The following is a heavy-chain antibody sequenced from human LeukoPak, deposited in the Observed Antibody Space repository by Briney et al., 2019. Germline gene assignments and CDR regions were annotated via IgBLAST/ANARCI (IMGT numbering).Heavy chain of an antibody. CDR1: GFTFSNYA. CDR3: VKDRTGTYTLDY. D-gene: IGHD3-10*01. J-gene: IGHJ4*02. V-gene: IGHV3-30-3*01. Sequence: GGSLRLSCAATGFTFSNYAIHWGRQAPGKGLEWVAFISDDGSRQHYADSVKGRFTISRDNSKNTLNLQMNSLRAEDTAVYYCVKDRTGTYTLDYWGQGTLVTVPS. CDR2: ISDDGSRQ.